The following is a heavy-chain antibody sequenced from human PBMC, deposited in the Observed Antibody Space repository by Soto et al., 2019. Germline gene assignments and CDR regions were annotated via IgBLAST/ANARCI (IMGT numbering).Heavy chain of an antibody. CDR1: GGTFSSYA. D-gene: IGHD3-10*01. Sequence: QVQLVQSGAEVKKPGSSVKVSCKASGGTFSSYAISWVRQAPGQGLEWMGGIIPIFGTANYAQKFQGRVTTTAAQSTIRAYRALSSLRSDDTTVDYYARGVVLLWFGGWFDPWGQGTLVTVSS. V-gene: IGHV1-69*01. CDR2: IIPIFGTA. J-gene: IGHJ5*02. CDR3: ARGVVLLWFGGWFDP.